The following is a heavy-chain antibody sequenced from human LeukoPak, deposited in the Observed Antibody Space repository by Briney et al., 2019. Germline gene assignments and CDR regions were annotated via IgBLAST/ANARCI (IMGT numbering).Heavy chain of an antibody. J-gene: IGHJ5*02. D-gene: IGHD5-18*01. CDR3: ARGQVDTTMIIGGWFDH. CDR1: GPGFSSFV. V-gene: IGHV1-18*04. Sequence: ASVEVSCKTYGPGFSSFVIAWVRQAPGQGLEWLGWISPYTGHTNYAPKFRGRVTMTTDTPTRTVYMDLRSLRSDDTAVYYCARGQVDTTMIIGGWFDHWAQGTLVIVSS. CDR2: ISPYTGHT.